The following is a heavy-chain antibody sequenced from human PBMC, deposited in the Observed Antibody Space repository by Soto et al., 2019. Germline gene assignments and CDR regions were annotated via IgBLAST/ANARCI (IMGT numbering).Heavy chain of an antibody. CDR2: ISTSSSYI. D-gene: IGHD1-7*01. CDR3: ARDRNWNYAGYAFDI. CDR1: GFTFSSYS. Sequence: GGSLRLSCAASGFTFSSYSMNWVRQAPGKGLEWVSSISTSSSYIYYADSVKGRFAISRDNAKNSLYLQMNSLRAEDTAVYYCARDRNWNYAGYAFDIWGQGTMVTVSS. V-gene: IGHV3-21*01. J-gene: IGHJ3*02.